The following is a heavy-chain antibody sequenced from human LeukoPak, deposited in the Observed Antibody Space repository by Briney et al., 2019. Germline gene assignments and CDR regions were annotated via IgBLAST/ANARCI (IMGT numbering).Heavy chain of an antibody. CDR1: GFTVSSNY. V-gene: IGHV3-53*01. Sequence: GGSLRLSCEASGFTVSSNYMSWVRQAPGKGLEWVSVIYSDGSTYYADSVKGRFTISRDSSKNTLCLQMNSLRAEDTAVYYCAKVYGWYGEGYFDYWGQGTLVTVSS. D-gene: IGHD3-10*01. CDR2: IYSDGST. CDR3: AKVYGWYGEGYFDY. J-gene: IGHJ4*02.